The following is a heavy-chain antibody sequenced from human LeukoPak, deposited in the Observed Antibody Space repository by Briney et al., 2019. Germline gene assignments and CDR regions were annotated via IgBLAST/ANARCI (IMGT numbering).Heavy chain of an antibody. Sequence: PGGSLRLSCAASGFTVSRKYMSWVRQAPGKGLEWVAVIYTDASTYYADSVKGRFTISRDNSKNTVYLQMNSLRAEDTAVYYCIRDYGGYWGQGTLVTVSS. CDR3: IRDYGGY. CDR2: IYTDAST. CDR1: GFTVSRKY. J-gene: IGHJ4*02. D-gene: IGHD4/OR15-4a*01. V-gene: IGHV3-53*01.